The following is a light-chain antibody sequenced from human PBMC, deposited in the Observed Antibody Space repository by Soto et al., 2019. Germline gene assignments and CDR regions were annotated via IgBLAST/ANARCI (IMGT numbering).Light chain of an antibody. V-gene: IGKV1-5*01. J-gene: IGKJ1*01. CDR2: DAS. CDR1: QRISTW. CDR3: QQYNSSPT. Sequence: DLQMTQSPSTLSASVGDRVTITCRASQRISTWLAWYQQKPGKAPELLIYDASTLQSGVSARFSGSGSGTEFTLTITNLQPDDFATYYCQQYNSSPTFGQGTKVEVK.